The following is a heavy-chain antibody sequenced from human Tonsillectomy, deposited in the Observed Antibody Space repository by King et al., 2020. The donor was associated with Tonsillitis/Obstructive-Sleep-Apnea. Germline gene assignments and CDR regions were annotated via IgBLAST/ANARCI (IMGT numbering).Heavy chain of an antibody. CDR3: AKDRLYYDFWSGYFGSGYYYGMDV. V-gene: IGHV3-30*18. CDR2: ISYDGSNK. J-gene: IGHJ6*02. D-gene: IGHD3-3*01. Sequence: VQLVESGGGVVQPGRSLRLSCAASGFTFSSYGMHWVPQAPGKGLEWVAVISYDGSNKYYADSVKGRFTISRDNSKNTLYLQMNSLRAEDTAVYYCAKDRLYYDFWSGYFGSGYYYGMDVWGQGTTVTVSS. CDR1: GFTFSSYG.